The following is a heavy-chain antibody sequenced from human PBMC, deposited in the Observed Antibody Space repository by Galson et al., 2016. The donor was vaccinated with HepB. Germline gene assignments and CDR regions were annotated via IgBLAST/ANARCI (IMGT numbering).Heavy chain of an antibody. CDR2: ISSSSTYT. V-gene: IGHV3-11*06. CDR1: GFTFSDYY. J-gene: IGHJ4*02. Sequence: SLGLSCAASGFTFSDYYMSWIRQAPGKGLEWISYISSSSTYTNDADSVKGRFTISRDNAKNSLYLQMNSLRAEDTAGYYCARRLVLTGGLHFDYWGQGTLVTVSS. CDR3: ARRLVLTGGLHFDY. D-gene: IGHD6-25*01.